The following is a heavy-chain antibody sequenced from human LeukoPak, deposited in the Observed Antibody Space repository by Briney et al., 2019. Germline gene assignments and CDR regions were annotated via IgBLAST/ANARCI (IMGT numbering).Heavy chain of an antibody. CDR2: IYHSGST. CDR3: ARLVGATDDNWFDP. V-gene: IGHV4-30-2*01. Sequence: SQTLSLTCAVSGGSISSGGYSWSWIRHPPGKGLEWIGYIYHSGSTYYNPSLKSRVTISVDRSKNQFSLKLSSVTAADTAVYYCARLVGATDDNWFDPWGQGTLVTVSS. D-gene: IGHD1-26*01. CDR1: GGSISSGGYS. J-gene: IGHJ5*02.